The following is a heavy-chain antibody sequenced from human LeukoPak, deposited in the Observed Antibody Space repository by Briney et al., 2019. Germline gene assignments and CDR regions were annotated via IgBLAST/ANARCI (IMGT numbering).Heavy chain of an antibody. CDR1: GFTFSSYG. Sequence: GGSLRPSCAASGFTFSSYGMHWVRQAPGKGLEWVAVIWYDGSNKYYADSVKGRFTISRDNSKNTLYLQMNSLRAEDTAVYYCARAERGEMGDFYYFDYWGQGTLVTVSS. D-gene: IGHD5-24*01. CDR2: IWYDGSNK. J-gene: IGHJ4*02. CDR3: ARAERGEMGDFYYFDY. V-gene: IGHV3-33*01.